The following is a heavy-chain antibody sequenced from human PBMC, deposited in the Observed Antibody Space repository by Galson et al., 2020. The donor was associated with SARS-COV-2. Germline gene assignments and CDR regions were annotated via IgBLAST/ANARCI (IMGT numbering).Heavy chain of an antibody. J-gene: IGHJ6*03. CDR2: ISAYNGNT. V-gene: IGHV1-18*01. Sequence: ASVKVSCKASGYTFTSYGISWVRQAPGQGLKWMGWISAYNGNTNYAQKLQGRVTMTTDTSTSTDYMELRSLRSDDTAVYYCARWFGVVIIPHDYYYMDVWGKGTTVTVSS. CDR1: GYTFTSYG. D-gene: IGHD3-3*01. CDR3: ARWFGVVIIPHDYYYMDV.